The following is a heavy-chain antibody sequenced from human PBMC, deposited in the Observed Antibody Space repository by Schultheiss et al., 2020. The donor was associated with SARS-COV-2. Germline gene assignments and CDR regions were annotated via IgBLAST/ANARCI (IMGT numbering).Heavy chain of an antibody. CDR1: GGSISSGGYY. V-gene: IGHV4-30-2*01. Sequence: SQTLSLTCTVSGGSISSGGYYWSWIRQHPGKGLEWIGEINHRGSTNYNPSLKSRVTISLDRSKNQFSLKLRSVTAADTAVYYCAREGGWFDPWGQGTLVTVSS. CDR3: AREGGWFDP. CDR2: INHRGST. D-gene: IGHD3-16*01. J-gene: IGHJ5*02.